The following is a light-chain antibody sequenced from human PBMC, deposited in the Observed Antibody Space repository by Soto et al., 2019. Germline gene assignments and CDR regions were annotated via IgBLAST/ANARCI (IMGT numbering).Light chain of an antibody. J-gene: IGKJ5*01. CDR1: QSVSSY. V-gene: IGKV3-11*01. CDR3: QQRSNWPPIT. Sequence: EIVLTQSPATLSLSPGGRATLSCRASQSVSSYLARYQQKPGQAPRLFIYDASNRATGIPARFSGSGSGTDFTLTISSLAPEDFAVYYCQQRSNWPPITFGQGTRLEIK. CDR2: DAS.